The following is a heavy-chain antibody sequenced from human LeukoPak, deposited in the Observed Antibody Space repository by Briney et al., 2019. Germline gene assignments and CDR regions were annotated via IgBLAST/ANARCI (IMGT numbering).Heavy chain of an antibody. D-gene: IGHD4-23*01. CDR3: ARIRRYDYDGFRPGWVYWYFDV. Sequence: SETLSLTCTVSGGSISSYYWSWIRQPPGKGLEWIGYIYYSGSTDYNSSLKSRVTISVDTSKNQFSLKLNSVTAADTAIFYCARIRRYDYDGFRPGWVYWYFDVWGRGTLVTVSS. V-gene: IGHV4-59*01. CDR1: GGSISSYY. J-gene: IGHJ2*01. CDR2: IYYSGST.